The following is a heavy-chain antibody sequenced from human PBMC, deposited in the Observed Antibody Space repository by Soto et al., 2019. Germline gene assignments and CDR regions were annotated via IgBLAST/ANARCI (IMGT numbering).Heavy chain of an antibody. Sequence: EVQLVETGGGLIQPGGSLRLSCTASEFTVSNNYMSWVRQTPGKGLEWVSVIYSGGSTFYADSVKGRFIISRDNSKNTLYLQMNSPRAQDTAVYYCASHAAAARPNSYYGMDVRGQGTTVTVSS. CDR3: ASHAAAARPNSYYGMDV. J-gene: IGHJ6*02. CDR1: EFTVSNNY. CDR2: IYSGGST. V-gene: IGHV3-53*02. D-gene: IGHD6-25*01.